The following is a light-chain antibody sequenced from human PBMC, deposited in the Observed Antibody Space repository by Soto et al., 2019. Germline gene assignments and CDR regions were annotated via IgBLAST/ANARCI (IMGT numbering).Light chain of an antibody. CDR1: SSDVGSYNL. Sequence: QPASVSGSPGQSITISCTGTSSDVGSYNLVSWYQQHPGKAPKLMIYEGSKRPSGVSNRFSGSKSGNTASLTISGLQAEDEADYYCCSYAGSSSYVFGTGTKLTVL. J-gene: IGLJ1*01. CDR3: CSYAGSSSYV. CDR2: EGS. V-gene: IGLV2-23*01.